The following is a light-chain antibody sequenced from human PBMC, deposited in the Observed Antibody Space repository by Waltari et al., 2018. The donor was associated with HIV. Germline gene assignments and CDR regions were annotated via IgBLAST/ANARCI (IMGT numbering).Light chain of an antibody. J-gene: IGKJ4*01. CDR3: QQRHNWPLT. CDR1: ENINNY. V-gene: IGKV3-11*01. CDR2: DSS. Sequence: EIVLTQSPATLSLSPGERASLSCTASENINNYLAWYQQKPGQAPRLVIYDSSNRAPGVPDRFSGGGSETHFALIISSLEPEDFAVYYCQQRHNWPLTFGGGTKVEIK.